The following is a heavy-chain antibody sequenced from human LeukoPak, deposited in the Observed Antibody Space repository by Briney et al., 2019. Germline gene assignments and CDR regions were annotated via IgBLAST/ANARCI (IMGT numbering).Heavy chain of an antibody. CDR2: IHYSGRT. D-gene: IGHD2-15*01. V-gene: IGHV4-59*01. CDR1: GGSISRYY. Sequence: SETLSLTCTVSGGSISRYYWSWIRQPPGNGLEWIGHIHYSGRTNYNPSLKSRVTISVDTSKNQFSLKLSSVTAADTAVYYCARTTEGYCRGRSCYSYYYYMDVWGKGTTVTVSS. CDR3: ARTTEGYCRGRSCYSYYYYMDV. J-gene: IGHJ6*03.